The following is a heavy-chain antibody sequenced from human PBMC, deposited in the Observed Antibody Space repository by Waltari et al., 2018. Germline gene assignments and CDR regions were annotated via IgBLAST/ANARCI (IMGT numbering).Heavy chain of an antibody. Sequence: EVQLLESGGVLVQPGGSLRLSCAASGFTFSTYAMNWVRQAPGKGLEWVSAISGSGGSTYYADSVKGRFAISRDNSKNTLYLQMSSLRAEDTAGYYCAKDLSLVGAPYYFDAWGQGTLVTVSS. D-gene: IGHD1-26*01. CDR1: GFTFSTYA. CDR3: AKDLSLVGAPYYFDA. CDR2: ISGSGGST. J-gene: IGHJ4*02. V-gene: IGHV3-23*01.